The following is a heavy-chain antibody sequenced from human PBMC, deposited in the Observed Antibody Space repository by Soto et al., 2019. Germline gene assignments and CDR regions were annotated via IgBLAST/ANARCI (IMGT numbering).Heavy chain of an antibody. Sequence: GGSLRLSCAASGFTFSSYGIHWVRQAPGKGLEWVAFISYDGGNKYYADSVKGRFTISRDNSKNTLFLQMNSVRTEDTAVYYCAKVMITFGGLRYGLDVWGQGTTVTVSS. J-gene: IGHJ6*02. CDR3: AKVMITFGGLRYGLDV. V-gene: IGHV3-30*18. D-gene: IGHD3-16*01. CDR2: ISYDGGNK. CDR1: GFTFSSYG.